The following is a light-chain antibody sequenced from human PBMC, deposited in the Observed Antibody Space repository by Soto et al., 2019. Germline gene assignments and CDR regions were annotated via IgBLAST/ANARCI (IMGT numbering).Light chain of an antibody. CDR2: DAS. Sequence: EIVLTQSPATLSLSPGEGATLSCRASQSISSYLAWYQQKPGQAPRLLIYDASNRATGIPARFSGSGSGTDLTLTISSLEPEDFAVYYCQQRNSWPLTFGGGTKVEIK. J-gene: IGKJ4*01. CDR1: QSISSY. V-gene: IGKV3-11*01. CDR3: QQRNSWPLT.